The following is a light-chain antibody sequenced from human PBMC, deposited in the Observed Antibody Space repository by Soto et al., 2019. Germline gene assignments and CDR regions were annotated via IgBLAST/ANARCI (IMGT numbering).Light chain of an antibody. CDR3: AAWHHRLTGYV. CDR2: STN. J-gene: IGLJ1*01. V-gene: IGLV1-44*01. Sequence: QSVLTQPLSASGAPVQSVTISCSGGSSNIGTNTVNWYQQLPGTAPQPLLYSTNPRPSGVPDRFSGSKSGTSASLALSGLQSEDEADYSCAAWHHRLTGYVFGTGPTVPVL. CDR1: SSNIGTNT.